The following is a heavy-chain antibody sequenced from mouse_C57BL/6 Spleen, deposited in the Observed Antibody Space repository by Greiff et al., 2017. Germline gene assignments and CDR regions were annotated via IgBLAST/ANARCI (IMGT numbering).Heavy chain of an antibody. CDR3: ARGGTARYFEV. Sequence: QVQLQQPGAELVMPGASVKLSCKASGYTFTSYWMHWVKQRPGQGLEWIGEIDPSDSYTNYNQKFKGKSTLTVDKSSSTAYMQLSSLTSEDSAVYYWARGGTARYFEVWGTGTTVTVSS. V-gene: IGHV1-69*01. J-gene: IGHJ1*03. D-gene: IGHD3-3*01. CDR1: GYTFTSYW. CDR2: IDPSDSYT.